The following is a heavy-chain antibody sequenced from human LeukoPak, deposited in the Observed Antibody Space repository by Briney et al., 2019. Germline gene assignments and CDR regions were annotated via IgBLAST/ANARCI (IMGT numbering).Heavy chain of an antibody. CDR1: GYTFTGYY. J-gene: IGHJ3*02. V-gene: IGHV1-2*02. Sequence: ASVKVSCKASGYTFTGYYMHWVRQAPGQGLEWMGWINPNSGGTNYAQKFQGRVTTTRDTSISTAYMELSRLRSDDTAVYYCAREGYGGNSDPGSFDIWGQGTMVTVSS. CDR3: AREGYGGNSDPGSFDI. CDR2: INPNSGGT. D-gene: IGHD4-23*01.